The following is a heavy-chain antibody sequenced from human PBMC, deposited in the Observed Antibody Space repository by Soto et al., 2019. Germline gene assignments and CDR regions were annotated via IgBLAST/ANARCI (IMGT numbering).Heavy chain of an antibody. V-gene: IGHV1-69*13. Sequence: QVHLVRSGAEVKKPGSSVKVSCTSSGDTFSSYSYSWVRLVPGQGLEWMGGFSHVFGGPNYAQNFLDRVTITANQFTRTVYLELSGLTSDDTAVYYCARGVTRGSLPPFELWGQGTLVTVSS. CDR1: GDTFSSYS. CDR2: FSHVFGGP. D-gene: IGHD3-10*01. CDR3: ARGVTRGSLPPFEL. J-gene: IGHJ4*02.